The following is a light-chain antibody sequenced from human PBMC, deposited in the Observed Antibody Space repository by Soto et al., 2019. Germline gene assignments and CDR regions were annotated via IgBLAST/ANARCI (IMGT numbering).Light chain of an antibody. J-gene: IGKJ4*01. Sequence: EIVLTQSPGTLSLSPGEGATLSCRASQSVPSNYLAWYQQKPGQAPRLLISGASGRATGIPERFSGSGSGTDFTLTISRLEPEDFAVYYCQQYGSSPLTFCGGTKVGIK. V-gene: IGKV3-20*01. CDR2: GAS. CDR3: QQYGSSPLT. CDR1: QSVPSNY.